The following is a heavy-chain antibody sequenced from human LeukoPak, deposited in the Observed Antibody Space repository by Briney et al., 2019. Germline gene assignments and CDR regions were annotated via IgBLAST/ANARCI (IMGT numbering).Heavy chain of an antibody. CDR1: GGTFSSYA. Sequence: ASVKVSCKASGGTFSSYAISWVRQAPGQGLEWMGWINPNSGGTNYAQKFQGRVTMTRDTSISTAYMELSRLRSDDTAVYYCAREPSGYDPFFDYWGQGTLVTVSS. J-gene: IGHJ4*02. D-gene: IGHD5-12*01. V-gene: IGHV1-2*02. CDR3: AREPSGYDPFFDY. CDR2: INPNSGGT.